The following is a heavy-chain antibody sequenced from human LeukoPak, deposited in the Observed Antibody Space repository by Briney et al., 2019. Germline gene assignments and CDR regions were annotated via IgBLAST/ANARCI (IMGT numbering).Heavy chain of an antibody. V-gene: IGHV1-2*02. CDR1: GYTFTGYY. CDR2: INPNSGGT. CDR3: ARDKIQLWLSSGPFDY. Sequence: GASVKVSCKASGYTFTGYYMHWVRQAPGQGLEWMGWINPNSGGTNYAQKFQGRVTMTRDTSISTAYMELSRLRSDDTAVYYCARDKIQLWLSSGPFDYWGQGTLVTVSS. D-gene: IGHD5-18*01. J-gene: IGHJ4*02.